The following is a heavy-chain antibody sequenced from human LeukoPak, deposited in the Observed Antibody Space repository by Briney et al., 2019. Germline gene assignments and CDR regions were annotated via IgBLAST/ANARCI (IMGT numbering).Heavy chain of an antibody. CDR1: GYTFTTYY. J-gene: IGHJ4*02. CDR2: INPRGGST. Sequence: ASVKVSCEASGYTFTTYYMHWVRQAPGQGLEWVGIINPRGGSTTYAQKFQGRVTMTRDTSTSTVYMELSSLKSDDTAVYYCARGGGPGSYPFDFWGQGTLVTVSS. V-gene: IGHV1-46*01. D-gene: IGHD1-26*01. CDR3: ARGGGPGSYPFDF.